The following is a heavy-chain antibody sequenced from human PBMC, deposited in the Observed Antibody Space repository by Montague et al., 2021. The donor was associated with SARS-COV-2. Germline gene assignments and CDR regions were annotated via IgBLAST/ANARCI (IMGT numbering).Heavy chain of an antibody. D-gene: IGHD3-10*01. J-gene: IGHJ3*01. CDR1: GGSIRSSSYY. Sequence: SETLSLTCTVSGGSIRSSSYYWIWIRQPPGQGLEWIGNIYYSGSNNYNPSLKSRVTISVDTSKDHLSLNLNSVTVADTAIYFCARPASGVGNAFDVWGQGTMVNVSS. CDR3: ARPASGVGNAFDV. V-gene: IGHV4-39*02. CDR2: IYYSGSN.